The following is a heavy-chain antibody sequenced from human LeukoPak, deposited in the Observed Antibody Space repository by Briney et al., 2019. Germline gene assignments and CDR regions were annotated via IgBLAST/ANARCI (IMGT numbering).Heavy chain of an antibody. D-gene: IGHD5-18*01. CDR2: IVPILGIA. J-gene: IGHJ3*01. CDR1: GGTFNNYA. CDR3: ARDQGDNSYGYYAIWYAFDV. V-gene: IGHV1-69*04. Sequence: SVKVSCKASGGTFNNYAISWVRQAPGQGLEWMGRIVPILGIANYAQEFQGRLIITADKATSSAYMELSSLRSEDTAVCYCARDQGDNSYGYYAIWYAFDVWGQGTMVTVSS.